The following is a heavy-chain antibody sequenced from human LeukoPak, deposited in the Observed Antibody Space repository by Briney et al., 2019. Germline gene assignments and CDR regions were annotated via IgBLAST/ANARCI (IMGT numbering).Heavy chain of an antibody. D-gene: IGHD6-19*01. J-gene: IGHJ3*02. V-gene: IGHV4-39*01. CDR3: AKRQWLVQVDAFDI. Sequence: SETLSLTCTVSGGSISSSCYYWDWIRQPPGKGLEWIGSIYYSGSTYYDPSLKSRVTISVDTSKNQFSLKLSSVTAADTAVYYGAKRQWLVQVDAFDIWGQGTMVTVSS. CDR1: GGSISSSCYY. CDR2: IYYSGST.